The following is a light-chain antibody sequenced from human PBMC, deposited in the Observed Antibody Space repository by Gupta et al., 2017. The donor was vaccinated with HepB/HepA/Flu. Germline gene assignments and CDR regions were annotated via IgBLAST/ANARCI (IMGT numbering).Light chain of an antibody. J-gene: IGLJ2*01. Sequence: QSVLTQPPSVSGAPGQRVTISCTGSSSNIGAGYDVHWYQQLPGTAPKLLIYGTSKRPSGVPDRFSGSKSGTAASLAITGLKAEEEADYYCQSYDSSTSVVFGGGTKLTVL. CDR2: GTS. CDR3: QSYDSSTSVV. CDR1: SSNIGAGYD. V-gene: IGLV1-40*01.